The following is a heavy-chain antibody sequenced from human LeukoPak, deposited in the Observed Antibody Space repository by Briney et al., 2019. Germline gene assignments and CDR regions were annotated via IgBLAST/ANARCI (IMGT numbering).Heavy chain of an antibody. CDR1: GCSFSPYY. Sequence: PSETLSLTCSVSGCSFSPYYWSWIRQSAGKGLEWLGRIYTSGSTNYNPSLKSRVTMSVDTSQNQFSLKLNSVTAADTAVYYCARGPELSISAAGSFDSWGQGTLVTVSS. V-gene: IGHV4-4*07. CDR3: ARGPELSISAAGSFDS. D-gene: IGHD6-13*01. CDR2: IYTSGST. J-gene: IGHJ4*02.